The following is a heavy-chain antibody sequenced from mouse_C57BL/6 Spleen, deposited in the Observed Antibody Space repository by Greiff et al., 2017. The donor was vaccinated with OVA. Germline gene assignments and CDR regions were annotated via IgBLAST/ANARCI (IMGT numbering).Heavy chain of an antibody. Sequence: QVQLQQSGAELVRPGTSVKVSCKASGYAFTNYLIEWVKQRPGQGLEWIGVINPGSGGTNYNEKFKGKATLTADKSSSTAYMQLSSLTSEDSAVYFCARTDGYGSSPFDYWGQGTPVTVSA. D-gene: IGHD1-1*01. V-gene: IGHV1-54*01. CDR1: GYAFTNYL. J-gene: IGHJ2*01. CDR3: ARTDGYGSSPFDY. CDR2: INPGSGGT.